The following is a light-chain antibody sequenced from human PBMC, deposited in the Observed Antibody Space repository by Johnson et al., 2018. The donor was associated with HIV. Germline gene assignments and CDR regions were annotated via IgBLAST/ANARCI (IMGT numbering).Light chain of an antibody. Sequence: QSVLTQPPSVSAAPGQKVTISCSASSSNIGNNYVSWYQQLPGTAPKLLIYENNKRPSGIPDRFSGSKSGTSATRGITGLQTGDEADYYCGTWDSSLSAGGVFGTGTKVTVL. J-gene: IGLJ1*01. CDR3: GTWDSSLSAGGV. CDR1: SSNIGNNY. CDR2: ENN. V-gene: IGLV1-51*02.